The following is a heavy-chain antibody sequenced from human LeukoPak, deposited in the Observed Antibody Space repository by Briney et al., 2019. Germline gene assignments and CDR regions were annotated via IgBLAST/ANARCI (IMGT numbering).Heavy chain of an antibody. J-gene: IGHJ4*02. CDR3: AKGPRKSETISYSSGAYDY. V-gene: IGHV1-18*01. CDR1: GYTFTSYG. CDR2: ISAYNGNT. D-gene: IGHD6-19*01. Sequence: ASVKVSCKASGYTFTSYGISWVRQAPGQGLEWMGWISAYNGNTNYAQKFQGRVTMTRDTSISTAYMELSRLRSDDTAVYYCAKGPRKSETISYSSGAYDYWGQGTLLTVSS.